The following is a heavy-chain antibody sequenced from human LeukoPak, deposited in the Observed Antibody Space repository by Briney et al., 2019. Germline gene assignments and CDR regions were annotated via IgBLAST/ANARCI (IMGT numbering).Heavy chain of an antibody. D-gene: IGHD3-22*01. V-gene: IGHV4-31*03. CDR3: ARATHYSASTGGPYMDV. Sequence: SQTLSLTCTVSGGSISSGGYFWSWIRQHPGKGLEWIAHIYHAGSTHDNPSLRGRVTISLDTSANQFSLRLSSVTAADTAVYFCARATHYSASTGGPYMDVWGQGTTVTVSS. CDR2: IYHAGST. CDR1: GGSISSGGYF. J-gene: IGHJ6*03.